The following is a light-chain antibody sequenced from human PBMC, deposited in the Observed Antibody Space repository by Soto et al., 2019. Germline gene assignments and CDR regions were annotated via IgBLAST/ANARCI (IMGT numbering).Light chain of an antibody. Sequence: IQMTQSPSSMSASVGDRVTITRRGSQSISSYLNWYPTKPGKAPKILIYAASTLQSVVPSRFSVMLAWTDFTLSISSLQPEDLSTYYCQQLNDYPVTFGQGTKLDI. CDR3: QQLNDYPVT. CDR2: AAS. CDR1: QSISSY. V-gene: IGKV1-9*01. J-gene: IGKJ1*01.